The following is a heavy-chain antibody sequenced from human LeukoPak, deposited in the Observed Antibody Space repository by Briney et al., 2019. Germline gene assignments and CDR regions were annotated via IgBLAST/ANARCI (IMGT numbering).Heavy chain of an antibody. CDR2: IIPIFGTA. Sequence: SVKVSCKGSGGTFISYAISWVGQAPGQGGEWMGGIIPIFGTANYAQKFQGRVTITTDESTSTAYMELSSLRSEDTAVYYCARGLRLGELSSPGYWGQGTLVTVSS. J-gene: IGHJ4*02. CDR3: ARGLRLGELSSPGY. V-gene: IGHV1-69*05. CDR1: GGTFISYA. D-gene: IGHD3-16*02.